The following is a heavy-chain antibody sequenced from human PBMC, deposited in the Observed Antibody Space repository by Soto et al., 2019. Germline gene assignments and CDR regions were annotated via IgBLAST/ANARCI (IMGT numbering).Heavy chain of an antibody. CDR2: IWYDGSNK. CDR3: AREDQAIEARGAYYYYGMDV. CDR1: GFTFSSYG. V-gene: IGHV3-33*01. Sequence: QVQLVESGGGVVQPGRSLRLSCAASGFTFSSYGMHWVRQAPGKGLEWVAVIWYDGSNKYYADSVKGRFTISRDNSKNTLYLQMNSLRAEDTAVYYCAREDQAIEARGAYYYYGMDVWGQGTTVTVSS. J-gene: IGHJ6*02. D-gene: IGHD5-12*01.